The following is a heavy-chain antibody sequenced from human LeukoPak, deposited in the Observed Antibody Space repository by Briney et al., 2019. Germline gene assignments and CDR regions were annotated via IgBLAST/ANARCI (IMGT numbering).Heavy chain of an antibody. V-gene: IGHV1-46*01. CDR1: GGTFSSYA. D-gene: IGHD3-9*01. Sequence: ASVKVSCKASGGTFSSYAISWVRQAPGQGLEWMGIINPSGGSTSYAQKFQGRVTMTRDTSTSTVYMELSSLRSEDTAVYYCARGPVTYYDILTPRAFDYWGQGTLVTVSS. J-gene: IGHJ4*02. CDR3: ARGPVTYYDILTPRAFDY. CDR2: INPSGGST.